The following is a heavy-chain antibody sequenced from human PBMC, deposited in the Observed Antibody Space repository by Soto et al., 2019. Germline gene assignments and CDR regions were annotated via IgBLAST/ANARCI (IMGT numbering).Heavy chain of an antibody. D-gene: IGHD1-26*01. Sequence: PGGSLRLSCAASGFTFSSYAMSWVRQAPGKGLEWVSAISGSGGSTYYADSVKGRFTISRDNSKNTLYLQMNSLRAEDTAVYYCALNSGSYSAFDYWGQGTLVTVSS. J-gene: IGHJ4*02. CDR1: GFTFSSYA. CDR2: ISGSGGST. CDR3: ALNSGSYSAFDY. V-gene: IGHV3-23*01.